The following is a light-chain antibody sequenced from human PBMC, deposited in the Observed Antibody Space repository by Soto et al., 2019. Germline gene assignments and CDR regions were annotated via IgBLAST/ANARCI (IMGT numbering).Light chain of an antibody. CDR2: DNS. J-gene: IGLJ2*01. V-gene: IGLV1-51*01. CDR1: ISSIGSNY. CDR3: ITRDSTLRTVL. Sequence: QSVLTQPPSVSAAPGQKVTISCSGSISSIGSNYVSWYQQFPGTAPKLLIYDNSKRPSGIPDRFSASKSGTSATLAITGLQTGDEADYYCITRDSTLRTVLLGGGTKLTVL.